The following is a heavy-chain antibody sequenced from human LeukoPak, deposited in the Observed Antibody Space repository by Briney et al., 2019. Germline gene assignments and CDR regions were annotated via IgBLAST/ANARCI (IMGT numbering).Heavy chain of an antibody. V-gene: IGHV3-64D*06. Sequence: GGSLRLSCSASGFTFSSYAMHWVRQAPGKGLEYVSAISSNGGSTYYADSVKGRFTISRDNSKNTLYLQMSSLRAEDTAVYYCVKARIAVAGTEYYFDYWGQGTLVTVSS. CDR2: ISSNGGST. CDR3: VKARIAVAGTEYYFDY. J-gene: IGHJ4*02. CDR1: GFTFSSYA. D-gene: IGHD6-19*01.